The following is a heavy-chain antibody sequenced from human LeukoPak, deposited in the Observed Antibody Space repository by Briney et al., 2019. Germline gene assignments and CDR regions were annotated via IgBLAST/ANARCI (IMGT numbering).Heavy chain of an antibody. Sequence: SVKVSCKASGGTFNNYGISWVRQAPGQGLEWMGGIIPIFHTPNYAQKFQGRVTITADESTRTAYMEVTRLRFDDTAIYYCARDGWYKSYMDVWGKGTAVTVSS. CDR1: GGTFNNYG. CDR2: IIPIFHTP. J-gene: IGHJ6*03. D-gene: IGHD6-19*01. CDR3: ARDGWYKSYMDV. V-gene: IGHV1-69*13.